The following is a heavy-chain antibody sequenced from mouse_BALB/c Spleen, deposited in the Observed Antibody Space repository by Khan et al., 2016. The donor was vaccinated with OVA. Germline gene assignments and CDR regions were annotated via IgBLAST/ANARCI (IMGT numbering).Heavy chain of an antibody. CDR1: GYTFTNYG. CDR2: INTYTGEP. D-gene: IGHD6-2*01. CDR3: ARISCDWYYDI. V-gene: IGHV9-1*02. Sequence: QIQLVQSGPELKKPGETVKISCKASGYTFTNYGMNWVKQAPGKGLKWMGWINTYTGEPSYADDFKGRFVFSLETSASTAYLQISNLKNEDMTTYVSARISCDWYYDIWGAGTTVTVSS. J-gene: IGHJ1*01.